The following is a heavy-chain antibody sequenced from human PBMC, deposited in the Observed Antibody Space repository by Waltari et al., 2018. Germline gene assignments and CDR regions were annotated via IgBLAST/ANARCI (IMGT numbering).Heavy chain of an antibody. CDR2: IIPIFGTA. CDR3: ARGAGYSGYDLPPFYYYYGMDV. V-gene: IGHV1-69*08. J-gene: IGHJ6*02. CDR1: GGTFSSYA. Sequence: QVQLVQSGAEVKKPGSSVKVSCKASGGTFSSYAISWVRQAPGQGLEWRGRIIPIFGTANYAQKFQGRVTSTADKSTSTAYMELSSLRSEDTAVYYCARGAGYSGYDLPPFYYYYGMDVWGQGTTVTVSS. D-gene: IGHD5-12*01.